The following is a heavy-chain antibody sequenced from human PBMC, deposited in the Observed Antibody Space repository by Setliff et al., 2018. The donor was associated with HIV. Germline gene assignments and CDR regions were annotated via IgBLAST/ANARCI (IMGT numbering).Heavy chain of an antibody. CDR1: GGSFTSRSYY. V-gene: IGHV4-39*01. D-gene: IGHD3-3*01. CDR3: ARSKTFYDFWGGYYTHGAFKI. CDR2: IVYSGIT. Sequence: SETLSLTCTVSGGSFTSRSYYWGWIRQPPGKGLEWIGSIVYSGITYYNPSLKSRVTISVDTSKNQFSLNLTSVTAADTAVYYCARSKTFYDFWGGYYTHGAFKIWGLGTMVTVSS. J-gene: IGHJ3*02.